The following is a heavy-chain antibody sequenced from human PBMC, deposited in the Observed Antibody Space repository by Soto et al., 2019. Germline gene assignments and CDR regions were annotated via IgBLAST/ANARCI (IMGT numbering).Heavy chain of an antibody. J-gene: IGHJ5*02. CDR2: IYYSGST. V-gene: IGHV4-59*01. CDR1: GGSISSYY. CDR3: ARLLTTVTYNLFDP. Sequence: SETLSLTCTVSGGSISSYYWSWIRQPPGKGLEWIGYIYYSGSTNYNPSLKSRVTISVDTSKNQFSLKLSSVTAADTAVYYCARLLTTVTYNLFDPWGQGTLVTVSS. D-gene: IGHD4-17*01.